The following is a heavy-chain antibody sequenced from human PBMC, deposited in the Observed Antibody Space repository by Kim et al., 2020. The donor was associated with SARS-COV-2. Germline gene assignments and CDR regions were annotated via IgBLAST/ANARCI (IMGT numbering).Heavy chain of an antibody. CDR1: GFTFSDYA. Sequence: GGSLRLSCSASGFTFSDYAMHWVRQAPGKGLDYVSAIGSSGGNTYYADSVKDRFTVSRDNSMNTLFLQMSSLRAEDTAVYYCVKGRVGPSYGVDYWGQGTLVTVSS. CDR3: VKGRVGPSYGVDY. D-gene: IGHD2-2*01. CDR2: IGSSGGNT. J-gene: IGHJ4*02. V-gene: IGHV3-64D*06.